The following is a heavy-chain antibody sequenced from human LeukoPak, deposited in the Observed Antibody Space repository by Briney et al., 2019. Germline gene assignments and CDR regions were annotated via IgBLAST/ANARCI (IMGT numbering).Heavy chain of an antibody. J-gene: IGHJ3*02. CDR2: INPDSGGT. Sequence: ASVKVSCKASGYTFTGYYMHWVRQAPGQGLEWMGWINPDSGGTNYAQKFQGWVTMTRDTSISTAYMELSRLRSDDTAVYYCARADSGYSAVCAFDIWGQGTMVTVSS. CDR1: GYTFTGYY. D-gene: IGHD5-12*01. V-gene: IGHV1-2*04. CDR3: ARADSGYSAVCAFDI.